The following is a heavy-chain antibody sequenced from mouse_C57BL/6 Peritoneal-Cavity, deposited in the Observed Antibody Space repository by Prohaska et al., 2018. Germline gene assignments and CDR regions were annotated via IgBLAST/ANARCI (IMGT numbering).Heavy chain of an antibody. CDR1: GYTFPGYW. V-gene: IGHV1-9*01. J-gene: IGHJ2*01. CDR2: ILPGSGST. Sequence: KLSCKATGYTFPGYWIEWVKQRPGHGLEWTGEILPGSGSTNYNEKLKGKATFTADTSSHTAYMQLSSLTTEDSAIYYCARGTTVPDFDYWGQGTTLTVSS. CDR3: ARGTTVPDFDY. D-gene: IGHD1-1*01.